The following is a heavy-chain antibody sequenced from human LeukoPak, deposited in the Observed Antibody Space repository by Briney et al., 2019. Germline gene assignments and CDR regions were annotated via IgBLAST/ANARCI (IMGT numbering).Heavy chain of an antibody. V-gene: IGHV3-48*03. Sequence: GGSLRLSCAASGFTFSSYEMNWVRQAPGKGLEWVSYISSSGSTIYYADSVKGRFTISRDNAKNSLYLQMNSLRAEDTAVYYCARDPWPGEQDYFDYWGQGTLVTVSS. CDR3: ARDPWPGEQDYFDY. CDR2: ISSSGSTI. J-gene: IGHJ4*02. CDR1: GFTFSSYE. D-gene: IGHD7-27*01.